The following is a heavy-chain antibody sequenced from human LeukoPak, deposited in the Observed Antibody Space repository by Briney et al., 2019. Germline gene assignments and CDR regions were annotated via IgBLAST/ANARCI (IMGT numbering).Heavy chain of an antibody. D-gene: IGHD1-26*01. CDR3: AGSYPFDY. J-gene: IGHJ4*02. CDR2: IYGGDDT. CDR1: GFTVSGSY. V-gene: IGHV3-53*01. Sequence: GGSLRLSCAASGFTVSGSYMSWVRQAPGKGLEWVSVIYGGDDTNYADSVKGRFTISRDNSKNTLYLQMNSLRAEDTAVYYCAGSYPFDYWGQGTLVTVSS.